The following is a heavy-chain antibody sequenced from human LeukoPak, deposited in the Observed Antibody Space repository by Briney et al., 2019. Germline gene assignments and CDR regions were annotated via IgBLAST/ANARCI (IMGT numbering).Heavy chain of an antibody. V-gene: IGHV5-51*01. CDR3: ARGDANYYDSSGSWFDP. CDR1: GYTFSSYW. D-gene: IGHD3-22*01. CDR2: IYPGDSDT. Sequence: GESLKISCKGSGYTFSSYWIGWVRQMPGKGLEWMGIIYPGDSDTRYSPSFQGQVTISADKSISTAYLQWSSLKASDTAMYYCARGDANYYDSSGSWFDPWGQGTLVTVSS. J-gene: IGHJ5*02.